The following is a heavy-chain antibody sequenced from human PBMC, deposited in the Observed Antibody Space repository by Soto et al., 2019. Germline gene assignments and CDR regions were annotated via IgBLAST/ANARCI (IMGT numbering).Heavy chain of an antibody. J-gene: IGHJ6*03. V-gene: IGHV3-30*03. CDR2: ISYDGSNK. Sequence: QVQLVESGGGVVQPGRSLRLSCAASGFTFSSYGMHWVRQAPGKGLEWVAVISYDGSNKYYADSVKGRFTISRDNSKNTLYLQMNSLRAEDTAVYYCARWQQLVDYYYYYMDVWGKGTTVTVSS. CDR3: ARWQQLVDYYYYYMDV. CDR1: GFTFSSYG. D-gene: IGHD6-13*01.